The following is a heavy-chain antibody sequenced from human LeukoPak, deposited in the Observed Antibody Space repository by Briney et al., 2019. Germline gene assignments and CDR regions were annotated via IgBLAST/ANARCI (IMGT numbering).Heavy chain of an antibody. D-gene: IGHD3-10*01. Sequence: PGGSLRLSCAASGFTFSSYAMSWVRQAPGKGLEWVSAISGSGGSTYYADSVKGRFTISRDNSKNTLYLQMNSLRAEDTAVYYCAKEMSASPNYYGSGSYYNAFDYRGQGTLVTVSS. CDR2: ISGSGGST. CDR3: AKEMSASPNYYGSGSYYNAFDY. V-gene: IGHV3-23*01. CDR1: GFTFSSYA. J-gene: IGHJ4*02.